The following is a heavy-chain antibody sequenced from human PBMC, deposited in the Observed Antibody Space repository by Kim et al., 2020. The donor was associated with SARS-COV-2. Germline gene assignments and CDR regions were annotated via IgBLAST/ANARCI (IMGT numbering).Heavy chain of an antibody. J-gene: IGHJ3*02. Sequence: GGSLRLSCAASGFTFSSYGMHWVRQAPGKGLEWVAVIWYDGSNKYYAESVKGRFTISRDNSKNTLYLQMNSLRAEDTAVYYCAKAPSGYYYDAFDIWGQGTMVTVSS. CDR2: IWYDGSNK. V-gene: IGHV3-33*06. CDR3: AKAPSGYYYDAFDI. D-gene: IGHD3-22*01. CDR1: GFTFSSYG.